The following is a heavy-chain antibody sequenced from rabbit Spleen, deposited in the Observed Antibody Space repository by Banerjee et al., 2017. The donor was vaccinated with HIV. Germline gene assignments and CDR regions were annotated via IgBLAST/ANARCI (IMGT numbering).Heavy chain of an antibody. CDR3: ARDSGSSFSSYGMDL. Sequence: QEQLVESGGDLVKPGASLTLTCTASGVSFTNNNYMCWVRQAPGNGLEWIACIDTGRSGFTYFASWAKGRFTISKTSSTTVTLQMTSLTAADTATYFCARDSGSSFSSYGMDLWGQGTLVTVS. J-gene: IGHJ6*01. CDR2: IDTGRSGFT. CDR1: GVSFTNNNY. V-gene: IGHV1S45*01. D-gene: IGHD8-1*01.